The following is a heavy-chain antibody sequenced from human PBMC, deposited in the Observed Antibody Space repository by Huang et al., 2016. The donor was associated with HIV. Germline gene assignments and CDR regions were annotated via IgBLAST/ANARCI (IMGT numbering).Heavy chain of an antibody. CDR3: ARRLRYYYGSGRTSGYFDY. D-gene: IGHD3-10*01. CDR2: IKQDGSEK. Sequence: EVQLVESGGGLVQPGGSLRLSCTASGFTFSSYWMSWVGQAPGKGLEGVANIKQDGSEKYYVDSVKGRFSISRDNAKNSLYLQMNSLRAEDTAVYYCARRLRYYYGSGRTSGYFDYWGQGTLVTVSS. CDR1: GFTFSSYW. J-gene: IGHJ4*02. V-gene: IGHV3-7*01.